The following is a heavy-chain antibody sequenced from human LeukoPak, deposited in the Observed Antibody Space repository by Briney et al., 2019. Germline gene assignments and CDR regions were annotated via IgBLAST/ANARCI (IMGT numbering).Heavy chain of an antibody. Sequence: ASVKVSCKVSGYTLTELSMHWVRQAPGKGLEWMGGFDPEDGETIYAQKFQGRVTMTEDTSTDTAYMELSSLRSEDTAVYYCALSGSYLDAFDIWGQGTMVTVSS. CDR1: GYTLTELS. D-gene: IGHD1-26*01. V-gene: IGHV1-24*01. J-gene: IGHJ3*02. CDR3: ALSGSYLDAFDI. CDR2: FDPEDGET.